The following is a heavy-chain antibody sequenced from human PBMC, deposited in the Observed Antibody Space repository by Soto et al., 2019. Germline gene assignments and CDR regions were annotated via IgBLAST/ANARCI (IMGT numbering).Heavy chain of an antibody. J-gene: IGHJ5*02. CDR3: AVAGYEQQLVPRGQLRGFDP. CDR1: GYTLTELS. Sequence: GASVKVSCKVSGYTLTELSMHWVRQAPGKGLEWMGGFDPEDGETIYAQKFQGRVTMTEDTSTDTAYMELSSLRSEDTAVYYCAVAGYEQQLVPRGQLRGFDPWGQGTLVTVSS. CDR2: FDPEDGET. D-gene: IGHD6-13*01. V-gene: IGHV1-24*01.